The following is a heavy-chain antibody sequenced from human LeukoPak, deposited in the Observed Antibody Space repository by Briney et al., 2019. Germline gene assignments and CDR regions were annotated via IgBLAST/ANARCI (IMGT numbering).Heavy chain of an antibody. J-gene: IGHJ3*01. Sequence: ASVKVSCKASGYIXTSFGISGVRQAPGQGLEWMGWINTYNGITNYAQKLQGRVAMTTDTSTSTAYMELRSLRSDDTALYYCAREESSGYTSGWYLFWGQGTMVTVSS. CDR1: GYIXTSFG. CDR2: INTYNGIT. CDR3: AREESSGYTSGWYLF. D-gene: IGHD6-19*01. V-gene: IGHV1-18*01.